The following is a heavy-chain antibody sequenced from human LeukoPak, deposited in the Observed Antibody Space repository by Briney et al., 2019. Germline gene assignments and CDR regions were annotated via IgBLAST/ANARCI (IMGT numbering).Heavy chain of an antibody. Sequence: ASVKVSCKASGYTFTSYDINWVRQATGQGLEWMGWINPNSGNTGYAQKFQGRVTMTRNTSISTAYMELSSLRSEDTAVYYCAILQYYYGSGSYLYYFDYWGQGTLVTVSS. CDR1: GYTFTSYD. CDR3: AILQYYYGSGSYLYYFDY. V-gene: IGHV1-8*01. D-gene: IGHD3-10*01. J-gene: IGHJ4*02. CDR2: INPNSGNT.